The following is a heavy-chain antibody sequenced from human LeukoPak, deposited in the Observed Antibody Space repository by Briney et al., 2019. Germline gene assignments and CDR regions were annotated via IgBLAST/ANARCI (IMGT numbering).Heavy chain of an antibody. J-gene: IGHJ3*02. D-gene: IGHD4-23*01. CDR2: IIPVSGTT. V-gene: IGHV1-69*05. CDR1: GGTFTTYS. Sequence: VASVKVSCKASGGTFTTYSISWVRQAPGQGLEWLGNIIPVSGTTDYAQKFQGRVTITTDESTRTTYLDLNSLRSDDTAVYYCARDGGLDIWGQGTMVTVSS. CDR3: ARDGGLDI.